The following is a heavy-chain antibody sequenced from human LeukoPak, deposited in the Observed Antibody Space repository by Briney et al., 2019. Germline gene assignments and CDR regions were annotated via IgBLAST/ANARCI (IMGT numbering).Heavy chain of an antibody. Sequence: ASVKVSCKASGYTFTSYAMHWVRQAPGQRLEWMGWINAGNGNTKYSQEFQGRVTITRDTSASTAYMELSSLRSEDMAVYYCARSLWSGYCFDYWGQGTLVTVSS. D-gene: IGHD3-3*01. J-gene: IGHJ4*02. V-gene: IGHV1-3*03. CDR2: INAGNGNT. CDR3: ARSLWSGYCFDY. CDR1: GYTFTSYA.